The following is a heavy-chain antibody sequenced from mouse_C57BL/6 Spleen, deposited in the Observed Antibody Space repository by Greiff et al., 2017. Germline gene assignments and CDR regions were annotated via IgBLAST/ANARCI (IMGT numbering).Heavy chain of an antibody. CDR3: ARRVDYYYGSSLYWYFDV. CDR2: IDPSDSET. D-gene: IGHD1-1*01. V-gene: IGHV1-52*01. J-gene: IGHJ1*03. Sequence: QVQLQQPGAELVRPGSSVKLSCKASGYTFTSYWMHWVKQRPIQGLEWIGNIDPSDSETHYNQKFKDKATLTVDKSSSTAYMQLSSLTSEDSAVYYCARRVDYYYGSSLYWYFDVWGTGTTVTVSS. CDR1: GYTFTSYW.